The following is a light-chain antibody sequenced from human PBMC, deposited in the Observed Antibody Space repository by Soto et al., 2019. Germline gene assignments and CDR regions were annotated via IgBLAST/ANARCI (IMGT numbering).Light chain of an antibody. Sequence: QSALTQPPSVSGSPGQSVTISCTGTSSDIGNYNRVSWYQQPPGTAPKLMIYRVSNRPSGVPDRFSGSKSGNTASLTISGLQAEDEADYYCSSYTSSSTWVFGGGTKVTVL. CDR3: SSYTSSSTWV. CDR2: RVS. CDR1: SSDIGNYNR. V-gene: IGLV2-18*02. J-gene: IGLJ3*02.